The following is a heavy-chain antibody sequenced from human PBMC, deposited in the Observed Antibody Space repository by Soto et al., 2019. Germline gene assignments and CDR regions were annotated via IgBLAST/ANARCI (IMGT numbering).Heavy chain of an antibody. Sequence: EVEVLESXXXXVXPGXXLXLXXAASGXTXXXYXMXWVRQAPGKGLEWVSSITSSGGGTXYADSVKGRFTVSXDNSKNTVYLQMNSLXDXDXAVYYCAKLTAAWGQGTLVTVSS. J-gene: IGHJ4*02. D-gene: IGHD6-13*01. V-gene: IGHV3-23*01. CDR2: ITSSGGGT. CDR3: AKLTAA. CDR1: GXTXXXYX.